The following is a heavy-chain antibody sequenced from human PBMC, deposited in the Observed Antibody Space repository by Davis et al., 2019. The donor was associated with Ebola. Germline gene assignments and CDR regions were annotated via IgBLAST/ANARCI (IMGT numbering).Heavy chain of an antibody. J-gene: IGHJ4*02. CDR1: GYTFTNYA. D-gene: IGHD1-7*01. V-gene: IGHV1-3*01. CDR3: ARDGLELHLPDY. Sequence: AASVKVSCKTSGYTFTNYAIHWVRQAPGQRLEWMGWINAGNGDTKYSQKFQGRVTITRDTPASTAYMELSSLRSEDTAVYYCARDGLELHLPDYWGPGTLLTVSS. CDR2: INAGNGDT.